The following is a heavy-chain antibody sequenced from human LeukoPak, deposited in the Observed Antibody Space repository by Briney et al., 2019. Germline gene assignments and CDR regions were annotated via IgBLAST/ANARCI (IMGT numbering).Heavy chain of an antibody. CDR2: IIPILGIA. CDR3: ARDIARGGGVTYYYYGMDV. J-gene: IGHJ6*02. Sequence: SVKVSCKASGYTFTSYDINWVRQAPGQGLEWMGRIIPILGIANYAQKFQGRVTITADKSTSTAYMELSSLRSEDTAVYYCARDIARGGGVTYYYYGMDVWGQGTTVTVSS. D-gene: IGHD5-18*01. V-gene: IGHV1-69*04. CDR1: GYTFTSYD.